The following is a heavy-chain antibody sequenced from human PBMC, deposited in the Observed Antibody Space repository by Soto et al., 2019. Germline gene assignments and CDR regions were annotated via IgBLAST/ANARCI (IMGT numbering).Heavy chain of an antibody. CDR1: GGSASIGTYY. CDR2: IHYSGST. J-gene: IGHJ4*02. Sequence: QVQLQESGPGLVKPSETLSLTCTVPGGSASIGTYYWSWIRQPPGKGLEWIGFIHYSGSTNYNPSLKSRVTLSVDTAKHQFSLKLTSVNAADTAVYYCTRGGDAYKNGHWGQGTLVTVYS. CDR3: TRGGDAYKNGH. D-gene: IGHD2-21*01. V-gene: IGHV4-61*01.